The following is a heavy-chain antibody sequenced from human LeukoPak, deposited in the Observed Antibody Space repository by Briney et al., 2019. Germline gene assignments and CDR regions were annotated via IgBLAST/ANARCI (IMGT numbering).Heavy chain of an antibody. CDR1: GFTFSSHW. J-gene: IGHJ4*02. Sequence: PGGSLRLSCAASGFTFSSHWMSWVRQAPGKGLEWVANIKQDGSEKYYVDSVKGRFTISRDNAKNSLYLQMNSLRAEDTAVYYCARDRSALFDYWGQGTLVTVSS. CDR3: ARDRSALFDY. CDR2: IKQDGSEK. V-gene: IGHV3-7*01.